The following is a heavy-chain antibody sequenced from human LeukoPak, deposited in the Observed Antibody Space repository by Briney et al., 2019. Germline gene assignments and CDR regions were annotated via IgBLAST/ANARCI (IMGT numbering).Heavy chain of an antibody. CDR2: IYYSGST. V-gene: IGHV4-59*08. CDR1: GGSISSYY. Sequence: SKTLSLTCTVSGGSISSYYWSWIRQPPGKGLEWIGYIYYSGSTYYNPSLKSRVTISVDTSKNQFSLKLSSVTAADTAVYYCARRVLQGRYNWFDPWGQGTLVTVSS. D-gene: IGHD1-26*01. CDR3: ARRVLQGRYNWFDP. J-gene: IGHJ5*02.